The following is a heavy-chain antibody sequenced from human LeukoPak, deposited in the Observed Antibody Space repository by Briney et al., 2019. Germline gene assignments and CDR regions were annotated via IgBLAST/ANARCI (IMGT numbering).Heavy chain of an antibody. Sequence: GGSLRLSCAASGFTFSSYAMSWVRQAPGKGLEWVSGISGSSGSTYYADSVKGRFTISRDNSKNTLYLQMNSLRVEDTAVYYCAKDPHRSPSPWYFDLWGRGTLVIVSS. CDR3: AKDPHRSPSPWYFDL. J-gene: IGHJ2*01. V-gene: IGHV3-23*01. D-gene: IGHD2-15*01. CDR2: ISGSSGST. CDR1: GFTFSSYA.